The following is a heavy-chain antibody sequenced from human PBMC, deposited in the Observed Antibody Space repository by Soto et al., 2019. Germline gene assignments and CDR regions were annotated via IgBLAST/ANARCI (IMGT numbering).Heavy chain of an antibody. V-gene: IGHV4-38-2*02. CDR3: ARQDRVVAEGRWFDP. Sequence: SETLSLTCTVSGYSISSGYHWAWIRQPPGKGLEWLGSVHYSGNTYYNPSLKGRLTISVDKSKNQFSLNLSSVTAADTAVYYCARQDRVVAEGRWFDPWGQGTLVTVSS. J-gene: IGHJ5*02. CDR2: VHYSGNT. CDR1: GYSISSGYH. D-gene: IGHD2-15*01.